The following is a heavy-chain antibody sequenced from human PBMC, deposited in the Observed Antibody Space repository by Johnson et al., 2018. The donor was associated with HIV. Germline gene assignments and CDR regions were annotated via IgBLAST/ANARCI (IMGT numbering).Heavy chain of an antibody. CDR2: ISYDGSNK. CDR3: ARDGRDLVTRGSFDV. V-gene: IGHV3-30-3*01. D-gene: IGHD5-18*01. Sequence: QEKLVESGGGVVQPGRSLRLSCAASGFTFSSYAMHWVRQAPGKGLEWVAVISYDGSNKYYADSVKGRFTISRDNSKNTLYLQMNSLRAEDTVVYYCARDGRDLVTRGSFDVWGQGTVVTVSS. CDR1: GFTFSSYA. J-gene: IGHJ3*01.